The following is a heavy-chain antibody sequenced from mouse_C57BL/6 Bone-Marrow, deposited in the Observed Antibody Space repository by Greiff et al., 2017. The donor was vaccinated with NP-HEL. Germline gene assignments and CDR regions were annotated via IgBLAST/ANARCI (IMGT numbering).Heavy chain of an antibody. CDR2: INPSNGGT. CDR1: GYTFTSYW. D-gene: IGHD1-1*01. J-gene: IGHJ1*03. Sequence: VKLMEPGTELVKPGASVKLSCKASGYTFTSYWMHWVKQRPGQGLEWIGNINPSNGGTNYNEKFKSKATLTVDKSSSTAYMQLSSLTSEDSAVYYCARSIYYYWYFDVWGTGTTVTVSS. V-gene: IGHV1-53*01. CDR3: ARSIYYYWYFDV.